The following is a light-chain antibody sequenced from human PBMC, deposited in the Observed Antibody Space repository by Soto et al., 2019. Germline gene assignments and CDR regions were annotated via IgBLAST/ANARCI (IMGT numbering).Light chain of an antibody. CDR1: QSVSSY. Sequence: DIVLTQSPATLSLSPGDRANLSCRASQSVSSYLAWYQQKPGQAPRLLIYDASNRATGIPARFSGSGSGTDFTLTISSLEPEDFAVYYCQQRSNWPPLTFGGGTKVEIK. CDR2: DAS. J-gene: IGKJ4*01. CDR3: QQRSNWPPLT. V-gene: IGKV3-11*01.